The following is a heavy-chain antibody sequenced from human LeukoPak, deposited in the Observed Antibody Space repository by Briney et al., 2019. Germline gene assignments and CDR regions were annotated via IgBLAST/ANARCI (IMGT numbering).Heavy chain of an antibody. CDR3: ARHPLLRGALFNY. CDR2: IYYSGST. CDR1: GDSISTYC. D-gene: IGHD3-10*01. V-gene: IGHV4-59*08. J-gene: IGHJ4*01. Sequence: SETLSLTCTVSGDSISTYCWSWIRQPPGKGLEWIGYIYYSGSTTYNPSLKSRVTISVDASKNQFSLKLSSVTAADTAVYYCARHPLLRGALFNYWGQGILVTVSS.